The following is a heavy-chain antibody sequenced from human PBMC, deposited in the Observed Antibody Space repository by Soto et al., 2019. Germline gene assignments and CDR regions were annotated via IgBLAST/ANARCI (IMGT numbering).Heavy chain of an antibody. D-gene: IGHD7-27*01. CDR3: ARASVAPRRLGGFYYDQGMDV. CDR1: VCTFRNFG. CDR2: IIPQFETR. Sequence: QVLLIQSGAEVRKPGSSVKVSCVVPVCTFRNFGISWVRQAPGQGLEWMGGIIPQFETRQSEQTFRDRVTLTVDAYRTTVYMELRSLTSQDTAVYFCARASVAPRRLGGFYYDQGMDVWGQGTTV. J-gene: IGHJ6*02. V-gene: IGHV1-69*01.